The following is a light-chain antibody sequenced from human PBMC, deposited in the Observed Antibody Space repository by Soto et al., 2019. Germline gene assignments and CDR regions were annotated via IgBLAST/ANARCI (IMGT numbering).Light chain of an antibody. CDR2: LGS. CDR1: ESLLHSNGYNY. V-gene: IGKV2-28*01. Sequence: DIVMTQSPLSLPVTPGEPASISCRSSESLLHSNGYNYLYCYLQKPGQSPQLLIFLGSNRASGVHDRFSGSGSGTDFTLKISRVEAEDVGVYYCMQALQTPWTFGQGTKVDIK. J-gene: IGKJ1*01. CDR3: MQALQTPWT.